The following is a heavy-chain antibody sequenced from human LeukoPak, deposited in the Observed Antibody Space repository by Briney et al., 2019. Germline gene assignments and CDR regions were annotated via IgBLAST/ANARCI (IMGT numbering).Heavy chain of an antibody. CDR2: INHSGST. J-gene: IGHJ4*02. CDR3: ARRVRRTIIVVVPAASHFDY. D-gene: IGHD2-2*01. V-gene: IGHV4-38-2*02. Sequence: KTSETLSLTCTVSGYSISSGYYWGWIRQPPGKGLEWIGEINHSGSTNYNPSLKSRVTISVDTSKNQFSLKLSSVTAADTAVYYCARRVRRTIIVVVPAASHFDYWGQGTLVTVSS. CDR1: GYSISSGYY.